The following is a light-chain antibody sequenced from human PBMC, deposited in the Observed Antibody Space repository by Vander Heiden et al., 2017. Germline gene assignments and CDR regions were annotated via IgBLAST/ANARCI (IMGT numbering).Light chain of an antibody. CDR1: SKDVGTYNY. V-gene: IGLV2-14*03. CDR3: SSYTSSRTVV. CDR2: HVS. J-gene: IGLJ2*01. Sequence: QSALTQPASVSGSPGQSITISCTGTSKDVGTYNYVSWYRQYPGTAPELLFFHVSQRPSGVSYRLSGSKSGNTASLTVSGLQTEDEADYYCSSYTSSRTVVFGGGTKVTV.